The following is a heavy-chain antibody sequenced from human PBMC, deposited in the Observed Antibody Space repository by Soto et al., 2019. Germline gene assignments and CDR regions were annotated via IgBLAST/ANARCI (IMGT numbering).Heavy chain of an antibody. Sequence: QVQLQESGPGLVKPSGTLSLTCAVSGGSISSSNWWSWVRQPPGKGLEWIGEIYHSGSTNYNPSLXXXVXXAVDKSKTQFSLKLSSVTAADTAVYYCARCTSGSYYEVFDIWGQGTMVTVSS. J-gene: IGHJ3*02. CDR3: ARCTSGSYYEVFDI. CDR1: GGSISSSNW. CDR2: IYHSGST. V-gene: IGHV4-4*02. D-gene: IGHD1-26*01.